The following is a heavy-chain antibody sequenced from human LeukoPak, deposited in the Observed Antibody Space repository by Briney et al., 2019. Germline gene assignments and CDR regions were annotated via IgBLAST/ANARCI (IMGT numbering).Heavy chain of an antibody. V-gene: IGHV3-33*01. CDR3: ASAHKYSSSGYYDY. Sequence: GRSLRLSCAASGFTFSNYGMHWVRQAPGKGLEWVAVIWYDGSNKYYADSVKGRFTISRDNSKNTLYLQMNSLRAEDTAVYYCASAHKYSSSGYYDYWAQETLVTFS. D-gene: IGHD6-13*01. CDR2: IWYDGSNK. J-gene: IGHJ4*02. CDR1: GFTFSNYG.